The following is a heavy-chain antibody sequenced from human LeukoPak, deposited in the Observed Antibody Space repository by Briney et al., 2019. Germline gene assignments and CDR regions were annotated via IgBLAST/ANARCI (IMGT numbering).Heavy chain of an antibody. CDR3: AKVLGRWINDY. CDR2: ISGSGGST. CDR1: GFTFSSHA. Sequence: PGGSLRLSCAASGFTFSSHAMSWVRQDPGKGLEWVLGISGSGGSTYYADSVKGRFTISRDNSKNTLYLQMNSLGAEYTAVYYCAKVLGRWINDYWGQGTLVTVSS. D-gene: IGHD5-12*01. V-gene: IGHV3-23*01. J-gene: IGHJ4*02.